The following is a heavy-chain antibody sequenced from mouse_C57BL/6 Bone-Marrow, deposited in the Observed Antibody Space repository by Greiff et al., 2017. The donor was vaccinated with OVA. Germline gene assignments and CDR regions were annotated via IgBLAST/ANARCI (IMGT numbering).Heavy chain of an antibody. CDR3: ARGILRDMDY. Sequence: QVQLKQPGAELVMPGASVKLSCQASGYTFTSSWMHWVKQRPGQGLEWIGEIDPSDGSTNYNQKFKGQSTLSVDQSSRTAYMQLSSLTSEDAAVDDCARGILRDMDYWGQGTSVTVSS. CDR2: IDPSDGST. CDR1: GYTFTSSW. V-gene: IGHV1-69*01. D-gene: IGHD1-1*01. J-gene: IGHJ4*01.